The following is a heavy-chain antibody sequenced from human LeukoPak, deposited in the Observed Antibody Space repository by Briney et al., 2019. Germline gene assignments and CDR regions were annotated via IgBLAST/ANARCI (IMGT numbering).Heavy chain of an antibody. Sequence: ASVKVSCKASGYTFTSYGISWVRQAPGQGLEWMGWISAYNGNTNYAQKLQGRVTMTTDTSTSTAYMELRSLRSDDTAVYYCARTPQGYYDSHSFDYWGQGTLVTVSS. CDR1: GYTFTSYG. V-gene: IGHV1-18*01. D-gene: IGHD3-22*01. J-gene: IGHJ4*02. CDR2: ISAYNGNT. CDR3: ARTPQGYYDSHSFDY.